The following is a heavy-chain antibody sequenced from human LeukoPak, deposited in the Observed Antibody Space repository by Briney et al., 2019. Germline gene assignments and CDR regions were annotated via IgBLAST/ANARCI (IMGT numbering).Heavy chain of an antibody. CDR2: IYYSGST. Sequence: SQTLSLTCTVSGGSISSGGYYWSWIRQHPGKGLEWIGYIYYSGSTYYNPSLKSRVTISVDTSKSQFSLKLSSVTAADTAVYYCSAGKGLWGFDYWGQGTLVTVSS. D-gene: IGHD6-13*01. CDR3: SAGKGLWGFDY. V-gene: IGHV4-31*03. J-gene: IGHJ4*02. CDR1: GGSISSGGYY.